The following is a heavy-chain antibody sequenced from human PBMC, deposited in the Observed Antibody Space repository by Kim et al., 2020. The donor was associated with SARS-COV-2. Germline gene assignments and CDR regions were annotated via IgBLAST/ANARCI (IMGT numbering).Heavy chain of an antibody. V-gene: IGHV4-31*03. CDR1: GGSISSGGYY. D-gene: IGHD6-13*01. J-gene: IGHJ4*02. CDR2: IYYSGST. CDR3: SRFPEIAEAGG. Sequence: SETLSLTCTVSGGSISSGGYYWSWIRQHPGKGLEWIGYIYYSGSTYYNPSLKSRVTISVDTSKNRFSLKLGSVTAADTAVYYCSRFPEIAEAGGWGQGTRVTVSS.